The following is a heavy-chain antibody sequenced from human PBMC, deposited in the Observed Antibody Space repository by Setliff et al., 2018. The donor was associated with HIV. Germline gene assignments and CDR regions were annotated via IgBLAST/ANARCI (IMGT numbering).Heavy chain of an antibody. D-gene: IGHD3-22*01. CDR2: IYPDDSHT. Sequence: PGESLKISCQGSANSFATYWIGWVRQMPGKGLEWMGVIYPDDSHTRYSPSFQGQVTFSADKSISTAYLQWSSLKASDTAMYYCARGAYDSSGDFWGQGTLVTVSS. J-gene: IGHJ4*02. CDR1: ANSFATYW. CDR3: ARGAYDSSGDF. V-gene: IGHV5-51*01.